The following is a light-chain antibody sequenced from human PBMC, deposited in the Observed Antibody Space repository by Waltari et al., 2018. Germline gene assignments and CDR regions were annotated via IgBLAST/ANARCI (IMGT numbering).Light chain of an antibody. Sequence: QSVLTQPPSASGTPGQRVPISCSGSSSNIGSNTVNWYQQLPGTAPNLLIYSSNQRPSGVPDRFSGSKSGTSASLAISGLQSEDEADYYCAAWDDSLNGNVFGSGTKVTVL. CDR2: SSN. V-gene: IGLV1-44*01. CDR3: AAWDDSLNGNV. CDR1: SSNIGSNT. J-gene: IGLJ6*01.